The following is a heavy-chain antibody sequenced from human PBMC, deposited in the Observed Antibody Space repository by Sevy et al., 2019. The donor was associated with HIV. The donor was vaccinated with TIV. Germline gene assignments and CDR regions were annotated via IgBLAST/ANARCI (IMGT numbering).Heavy chain of an antibody. CDR3: ARENTMIEEPGWFDP. V-gene: IGHV3-11*01. CDR1: GFTFSDYY. D-gene: IGHD3-22*01. CDR2: ISRSGSTI. Sequence: GGYLRLSCAASGFTFSDYYMSWIRQAPGKGLEWVSYISRSGSTINYADSVKGRFTISRDNAKNSLYLQINSLRAEDTAVYYCARENTMIEEPGWFDPWGQGTLVNVSS. J-gene: IGHJ5*02.